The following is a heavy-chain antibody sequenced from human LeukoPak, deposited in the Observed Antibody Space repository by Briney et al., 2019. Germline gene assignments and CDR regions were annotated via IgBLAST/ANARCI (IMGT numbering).Heavy chain of an antibody. D-gene: IGHD2-21*01. CDR1: GYTFTGYY. CDR2: INPNSGGT. J-gene: IGHJ4*02. V-gene: IGHV1-2*02. CDR3: ARSPLWYYFDY. Sequence: ASGKVSCKASGYTFTGYYMHWVRQAPGQGLEWMGWINPNSGGTNYAQKFQGRVTMTRDTSINTAYMELSWLRSDDTAVYYCARSPLWYYFDYWGQGTLVTVSS.